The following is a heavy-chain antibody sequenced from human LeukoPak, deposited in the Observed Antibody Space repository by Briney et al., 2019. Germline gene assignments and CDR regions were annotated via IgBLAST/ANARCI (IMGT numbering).Heavy chain of an antibody. Sequence: QSGGSLRLSCAASGFIFTSYAMSWVRQAPGKGLEWVSAISGSDGSTYYADPVKGRFTISRDNSKNTLYLQMNSLRAEDTAVYYCTKDRYSSSPNRYFQHWGQGTLVTVSS. D-gene: IGHD6-6*01. J-gene: IGHJ1*01. CDR3: TKDRYSSSPNRYFQH. V-gene: IGHV3-23*01. CDR2: ISGSDGST. CDR1: GFIFTSYA.